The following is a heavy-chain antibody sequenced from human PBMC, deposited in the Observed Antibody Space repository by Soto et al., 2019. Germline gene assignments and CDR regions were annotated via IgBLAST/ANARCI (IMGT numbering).Heavy chain of an antibody. D-gene: IGHD1-1*01. J-gene: IGHJ3*02. V-gene: IGHV3-66*01. CDR1: GFTVSSNY. Sequence: EVQLVESGGGLVQPGGSLRLSCAASGFTVSSNYMSWVRQAPGKGLEWVLVIYSGGSTYYADSVKGRFTISRDNSKNTLYLQMNSLRAEDTAVYYCARDRPLPPGTPKGAFDIWGQGTMVTVSS. CDR3: ARDRPLPPGTPKGAFDI. CDR2: IYSGGST.